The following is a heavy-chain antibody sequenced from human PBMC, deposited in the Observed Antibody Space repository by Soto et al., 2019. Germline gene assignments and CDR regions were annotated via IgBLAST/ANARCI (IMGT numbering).Heavy chain of an antibody. CDR2: ISGSGGST. J-gene: IGHJ6*02. V-gene: IGHV3-23*01. Sequence: QPGGSLRLSCAASGFTFSSYAMSWVRQAPGKGLEWVSAISGSGGSTYYADSVKGRFTISRDNSKNTLYLQMNSLRAEDTAVYYCAKAPDTYYDFWSGYSLFYGMDVWGQGTTVTVSS. CDR3: AKAPDTYYDFWSGYSLFYGMDV. D-gene: IGHD3-3*01. CDR1: GFTFSSYA.